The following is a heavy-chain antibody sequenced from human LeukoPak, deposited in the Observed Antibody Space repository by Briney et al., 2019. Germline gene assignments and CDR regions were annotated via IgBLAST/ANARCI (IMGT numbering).Heavy chain of an antibody. CDR1: GGSFSAYY. J-gene: IGHJ6*03. CDR3: ARGQRLGYYYYMDV. Sequence: SETLSLTCAVYGGSFSAYYWSWIRQPPGKGLEWIGEINHSGSTNYNPSLKSRVTISVDTSKNQFSLKLRSVTAADTAVYYCARGQRLGYYYYMDVWGKGTTVTVSS. D-gene: IGHD7-27*01. CDR2: INHSGST. V-gene: IGHV4-34*01.